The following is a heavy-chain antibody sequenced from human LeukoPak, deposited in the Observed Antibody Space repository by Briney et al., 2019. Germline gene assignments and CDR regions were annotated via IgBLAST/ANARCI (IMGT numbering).Heavy chain of an antibody. CDR2: IYSGGST. CDR1: GFTVSSNY. J-gene: IGHJ6*02. D-gene: IGHD2-15*01. CDR3: ARVDCSGGSCKGDYYYYGMDV. Sequence: PGGSLRLSCAASGFTVSSNYMSWVRQAPGKGLEWVSVIYSGGSTYYADPVKGRFTISRDNSKNTLYLQMNSLRAEDTAVYCCARVDCSGGSCKGDYYYYGMDVWGQGTTVTVSS. V-gene: IGHV3-53*01.